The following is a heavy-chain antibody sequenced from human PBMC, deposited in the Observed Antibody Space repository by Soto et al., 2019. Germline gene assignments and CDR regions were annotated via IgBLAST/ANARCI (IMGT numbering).Heavy chain of an antibody. D-gene: IGHD4-17*01. CDR1: GGSISSGDYY. J-gene: IGHJ4*02. CDR3: ARESSQPEREVTTTFDY. Sequence: PSETLSLTCTVSGGSISSGDYYWSWIRQPPGKGLEWIGYIYYSGSTFYNPSLKSRVTISVDTSKNQFSLKLSSVTAADTAVYYCARESSQPEREVTTTFDYWGQGTLVTVSS. V-gene: IGHV4-30-4*01. CDR2: IYYSGST.